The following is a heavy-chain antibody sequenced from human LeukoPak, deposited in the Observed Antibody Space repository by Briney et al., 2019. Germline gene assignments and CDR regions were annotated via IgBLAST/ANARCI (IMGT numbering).Heavy chain of an antibody. D-gene: IGHD1-7*01. J-gene: IGHJ5*02. V-gene: IGHV3-30*03. CDR3: AREGMGTTFSAWFEP. CDR2: VSPDGSID. CDR1: GFTFSNYG. Sequence: PGGSLRLSCAASGFTFSNYGMHWVRQAPGKGLEWVAVVSPDGSIDYYADSLRGRFTVSRDNSKNTMFLQFNTLRPEDTAVYYCAREGMGTTFSAWFEPWGQGTLVTVSS.